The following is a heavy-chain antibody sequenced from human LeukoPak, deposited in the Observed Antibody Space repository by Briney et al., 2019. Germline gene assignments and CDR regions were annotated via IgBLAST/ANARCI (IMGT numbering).Heavy chain of an antibody. Sequence: SVKVSCKASGGTFSSYAISWVRQAPGQGLEWMGGIIPIFGTANYAQKFQGRVTITADKSTSTAYMELSSLTSEDTAVYYCARDGHGYSGYDFRYFDYWGQGTLVTVSS. CDR1: GGTFSSYA. D-gene: IGHD5-12*01. J-gene: IGHJ4*02. CDR2: IIPIFGTA. V-gene: IGHV1-69*06. CDR3: ARDGHGYSGYDFRYFDY.